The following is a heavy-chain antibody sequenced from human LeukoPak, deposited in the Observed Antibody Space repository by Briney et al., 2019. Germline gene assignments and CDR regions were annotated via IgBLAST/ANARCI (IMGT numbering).Heavy chain of an antibody. Sequence: SETLSLTCTVSGGSISSSSYYWGWIRQPPGKGLEWIGSIYYSGSTYYNPSLKSRVTISVDTSKNQFSLKLSSVTAADTAVYYCATLYYYYYYMDVWGKGTTVTVSS. J-gene: IGHJ6*03. CDR3: ATLYYYYYYMDV. V-gene: IGHV4-39*01. CDR1: GGSISSSSYY. CDR2: IYYSGST.